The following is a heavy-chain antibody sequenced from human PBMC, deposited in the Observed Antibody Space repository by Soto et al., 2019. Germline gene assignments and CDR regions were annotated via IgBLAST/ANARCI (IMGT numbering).Heavy chain of an antibody. V-gene: IGHV4-31*03. CDR1: GGSISSGGYY. J-gene: IGHJ4*02. Sequence: SETLSLTCTVSGGSISSGGYYWSWIRQHPGKGLEWIGYIYYSGSTYYNPSLKSRVTISVDTSKNQFSLKLSSVTAADTAVYYCARAPYSSSYFAYWGQGTLVTVSS. CDR2: IYYSGST. CDR3: ARAPYSSSYFAY. D-gene: IGHD6-6*01.